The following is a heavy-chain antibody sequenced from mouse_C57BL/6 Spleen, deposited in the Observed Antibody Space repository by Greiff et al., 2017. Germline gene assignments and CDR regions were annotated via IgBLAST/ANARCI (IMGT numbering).Heavy chain of an antibody. CDR3: ARDKNGRRDYYAMDY. CDR2: IRNKANGYTT. V-gene: IGHV7-3*01. Sequence: EVQLVESGGGLVQPGGSLSLSCAASGFTFTDYYMSWVRQPPGKALEWLGFIRNKANGYTTEYSASVKGRFTISRDNSQSILYLQMNALRAEDSATYYCARDKNGRRDYYAMDYWGQGTSVTVSS. J-gene: IGHJ4*01. D-gene: IGHD1-1*01. CDR1: GFTFTDYY.